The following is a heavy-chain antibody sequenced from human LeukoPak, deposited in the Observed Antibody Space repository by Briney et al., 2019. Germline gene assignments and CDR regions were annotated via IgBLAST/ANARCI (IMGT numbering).Heavy chain of an antibody. J-gene: IGHJ1*01. Sequence: GGSLRLSCAASGFTFSHYGMHWVRQTPGAGLEWVAVIWSDGSDKYYAKSVKGRFTIARDNSKNSLFLQMNSLRAEDTAVYYCAKDAQRGFDYSNSLQNWGQGILVTVSS. CDR2: IWSDGSDK. V-gene: IGHV3-33*06. CDR3: AKDAQRGFDYSNSLQN. D-gene: IGHD4-11*01. CDR1: GFTFSHYG.